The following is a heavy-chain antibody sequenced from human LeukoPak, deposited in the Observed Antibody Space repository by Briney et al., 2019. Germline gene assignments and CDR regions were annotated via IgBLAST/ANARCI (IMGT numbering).Heavy chain of an antibody. J-gene: IGHJ3*02. Sequence: GRSLRLSCAASGFTFDDYAMHWVRQAPGKGLEWVSGISWNSGSIGYADSVKGRFTISRDNAKNSLYLQMNSLRAEDMALYYCARSRGYSYGNDAFDIWGQGTMVTVSS. CDR1: GFTFDDYA. CDR2: ISWNSGSI. V-gene: IGHV3-9*03. D-gene: IGHD5-18*01. CDR3: ARSRGYSYGNDAFDI.